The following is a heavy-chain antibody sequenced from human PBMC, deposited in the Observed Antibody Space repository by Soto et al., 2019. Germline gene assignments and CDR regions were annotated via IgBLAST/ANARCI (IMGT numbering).Heavy chain of an antibody. CDR3: ARDRDYYDSSGYNYYYGMDV. Sequence: GASVKVSCKASGGTFSSYAISWVRQAPGQGLEWMGGIIPIFGTANYAQKFQGRVTITADESTSTAYMELSSLRSEDTAVYYCARDRDYYDSSGYNYYYGMDVWGQGTTVTVS. V-gene: IGHV1-69*13. CDR1: GGTFSSYA. J-gene: IGHJ6*02. CDR2: IIPIFGTA. D-gene: IGHD3-22*01.